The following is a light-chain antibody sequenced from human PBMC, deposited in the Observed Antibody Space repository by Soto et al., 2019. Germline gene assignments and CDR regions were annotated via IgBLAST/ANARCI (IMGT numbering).Light chain of an antibody. V-gene: IGKV3-20*01. CDR1: QSVSSSY. Sequence: EIVLTQSPGTLSLSPGERATLSCRASQSVSSSYLAWYQQKPGQAPKLLIFGASIRATDIPDRFSGSGSGTDFTLTISRLEPEDFAVYYCQQYGSSVWTFGQGTKVDTK. CDR3: QQYGSSVWT. J-gene: IGKJ1*01. CDR2: GAS.